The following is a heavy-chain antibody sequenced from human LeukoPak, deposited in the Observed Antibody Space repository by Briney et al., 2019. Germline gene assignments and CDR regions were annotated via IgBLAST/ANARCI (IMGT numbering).Heavy chain of an antibody. CDR1: GGSISSYY. V-gene: IGHV4-4*07. D-gene: IGHD4-11*01. CDR2: IYTSGST. J-gene: IGHJ4*02. CDR3: ARGKNEYSNRYYFDY. Sequence: SETLSLTCTVSGGSISSYYWSWIRQPAGKGLEWIGRIYTSGSTNYNPTLKSRVTMSVDTSKNQFSLKLSSVTAADTAVYYCARGKNEYSNRYYFDYWGQGALVTVSS.